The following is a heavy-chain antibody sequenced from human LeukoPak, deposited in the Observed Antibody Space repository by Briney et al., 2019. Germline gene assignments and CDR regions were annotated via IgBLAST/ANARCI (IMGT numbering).Heavy chain of an antibody. D-gene: IGHD5-12*01. J-gene: IGHJ4*02. CDR1: GFTFSSYA. CDR3: GGEMGGYDPTYYFDY. Sequence: PGGSLRLSCAASGFTFSSYAMSWVRQAPGKGLEWVSAISGSGGSTYYADSVKGRFTISRDNSKNTLYLRMNSLRAEDTAVYYCGGEMGGYDPTYYFDYWGQGTLVTVSS. CDR2: ISGSGGST. V-gene: IGHV3-23*01.